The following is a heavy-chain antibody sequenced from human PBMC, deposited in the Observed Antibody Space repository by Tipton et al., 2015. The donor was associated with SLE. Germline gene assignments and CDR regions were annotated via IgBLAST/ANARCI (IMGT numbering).Heavy chain of an antibody. CDR3: ARDRWGVIKGGDDAFDI. D-gene: IGHD2-21*01. Sequence: TLSLTCTVSGGSISSGDYYWSWIRQPPGKGLEWIGYIYYSGSTNYNPSLKSRVTISVDTSKNQISLKLSSVTAADTAVYYCARDRWGVIKGGDDAFDIWGQGTMVTVSS. J-gene: IGHJ3*02. CDR2: IYYSGST. V-gene: IGHV4-61*08. CDR1: GGSISSGDYY.